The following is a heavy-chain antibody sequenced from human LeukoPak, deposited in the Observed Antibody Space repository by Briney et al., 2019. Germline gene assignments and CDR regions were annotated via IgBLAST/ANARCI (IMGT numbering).Heavy chain of an antibody. D-gene: IGHD2-2*01. Sequence: KPSETLSLTCGVSASAISSTYYWGWIRPPPGKGLEWIGSIHHTGTNYCNPSLKSRVTISVDTSKNHFSLKLRSVTAADTAVYFCARGYYCGSPGCAVGALDLWGQGTMVTVSS. V-gene: IGHV4-38-2*01. CDR2: IHHTGTN. J-gene: IGHJ3*01. CDR1: ASAISSTYY. CDR3: ARGYYCGSPGCAVGALDL.